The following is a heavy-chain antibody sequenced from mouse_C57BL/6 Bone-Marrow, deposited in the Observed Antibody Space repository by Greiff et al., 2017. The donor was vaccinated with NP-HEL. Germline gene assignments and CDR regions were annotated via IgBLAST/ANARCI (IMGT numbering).Heavy chain of an antibody. CDR3: ARADYYVPFAY. D-gene: IGHD1-1*01. CDR1: GFTFSDYG. CDR2: ISSGSSTI. V-gene: IGHV5-17*01. J-gene: IGHJ3*01. Sequence: VQLKESGGGLVKPGGSLKLSCAASGFTFSDYGMHWVRQAPEKGLEWVAYISSGSSTIYYADTVKGRFTISRDNAKNTLFLQMTSLRSEDTAMYYCARADYYVPFAYWGQGTLVTVAA.